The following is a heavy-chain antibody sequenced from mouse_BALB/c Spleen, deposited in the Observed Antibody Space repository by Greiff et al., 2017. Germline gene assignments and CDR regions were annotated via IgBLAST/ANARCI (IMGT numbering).Heavy chain of an antibody. CDR2: INPSSGYT. D-gene: IGHD4-1*01. CDR1: GYTFTSYT. J-gene: IGHJ3*01. Sequence: VQLQQSAAELARPGASVKMSCKASGYTFTSYTMHWVKQRPGQGLEWIGYINPSSGYTEYNQKFKDKTTLTADKSSSTAYMQLSSLTSEDSAVYYCASNWETFAYWGQGTLVTVSA. V-gene: IGHV1-4*02. CDR3: ASNWETFAY.